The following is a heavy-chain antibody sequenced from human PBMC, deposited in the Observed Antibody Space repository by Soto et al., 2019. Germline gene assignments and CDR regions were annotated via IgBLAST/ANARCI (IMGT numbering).Heavy chain of an antibody. D-gene: IGHD2-2*02. CDR3: ARARWLYHNPLHFDY. Sequence: QVQLQQWGAGLLKPSETLSLTCAVYGGSFSGYYWSWIRQPPGKGLEWIGEINHSGSTNYNPSLKSRVTISVDTSKNQFSLKLSSVTAAATAVYYCARARWLYHNPLHFDYWGQGTLVTVSS. CDR2: INHSGST. V-gene: IGHV4-34*01. J-gene: IGHJ4*02. CDR1: GGSFSGYY.